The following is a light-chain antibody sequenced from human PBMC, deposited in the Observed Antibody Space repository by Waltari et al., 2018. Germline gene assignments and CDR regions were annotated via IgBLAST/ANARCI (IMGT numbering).Light chain of an antibody. J-gene: IGKJ2*01. V-gene: IGKV1-5*03. Sequence: DIQMTQSPSTLSASVGDRVTIPCRASQGISTWLAWYQQKPGKAPNLLIYKASSLESGVPSRFSGSGSGTEFTLTISSLQPDDFATYYCQQYNSSPYTFGQGTKLEIK. CDR2: KAS. CDR3: QQYNSSPYT. CDR1: QGISTW.